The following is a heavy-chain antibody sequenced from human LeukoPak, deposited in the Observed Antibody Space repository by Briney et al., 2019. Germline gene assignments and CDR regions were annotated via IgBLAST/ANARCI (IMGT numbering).Heavy chain of an antibody. CDR3: ARGRPEGSGWYG. CDR2: IYHTGTT. J-gene: IGHJ4*02. V-gene: IGHV4-38-2*02. Sequence: SETLSLTCTVSRYSITSGYYWGWIRQPPGRGLEWIGNIYHTGTTYYLPSLNSRVTISVDPSKNQFSLTMNSVTAADTAVYYCARGRPEGSGWYGWGQGTLVTVSS. D-gene: IGHD6-19*01. CDR1: RYSITSGYY.